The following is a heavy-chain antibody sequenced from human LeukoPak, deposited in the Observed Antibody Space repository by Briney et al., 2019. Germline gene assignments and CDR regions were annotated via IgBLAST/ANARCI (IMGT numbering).Heavy chain of an antibody. CDR3: AKVYHSSGWYGDAFDI. J-gene: IGHJ3*02. CDR1: GFTFSSYA. V-gene: IGHV3-23*01. CDR2: ISGSGDGT. Sequence: PGGSLRLSCAASGFTFSSYAMSWVRQAPGKGLEWVSGISGSGDGTYYADSVKGRFTISRDNSKNTLYLQMNSLRAEDTAVYYCAKVYHSSGWYGDAFDIWGQGTMVTVSS. D-gene: IGHD6-19*01.